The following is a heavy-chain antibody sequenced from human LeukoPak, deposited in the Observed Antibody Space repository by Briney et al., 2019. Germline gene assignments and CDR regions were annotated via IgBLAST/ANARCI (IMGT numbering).Heavy chain of an antibody. D-gene: IGHD3-16*02. CDR1: VFIVSSNY. J-gene: IGHJ3*02. V-gene: IGHV3-66*02. CDR3: ARGRGAPFGGVIAPDAFDI. Sequence: GGSPRLSCAASVFIVSSNYMSWVRQAPGKGLEWVSVLYSGGTTYHADSVKGRFTISRDNSKNTLYLQMNSLRAGDTAVYYCARGRGAPFGGVIAPDAFDIWGQGTMVTVSS. CDR2: LYSGGTT.